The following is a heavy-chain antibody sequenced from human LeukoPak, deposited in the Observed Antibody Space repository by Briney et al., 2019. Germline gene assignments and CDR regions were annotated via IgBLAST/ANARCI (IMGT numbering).Heavy chain of an antibody. CDR2: ISGSGGST. CDR1: GFTFSSYA. Sequence: GGSLRLSCAASGFTFSSYAMSWVRQAPGKGLEWVSAISGSGGSTYYADSVKGRFTISRDNSKNMVYLQMGSLRAEDMAVYYCARAGRFGEGDYWGQGTLVTVSS. CDR3: ARAGRFGEGDY. D-gene: IGHD3-10*01. J-gene: IGHJ4*02. V-gene: IGHV3-23*01.